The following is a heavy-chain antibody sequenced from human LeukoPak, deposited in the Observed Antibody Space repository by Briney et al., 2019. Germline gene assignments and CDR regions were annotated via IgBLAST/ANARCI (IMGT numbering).Heavy chain of an antibody. V-gene: IGHV3-49*04. CDR3: TRDDGYCSGGSCRGWFDP. Sequence: GGSLRLSCTASGFTFGDYAMSWVRQAPGKGLEWVGFIRSKAYGGTTEYAASVKGRFTISRDDSKSIAYLQMNSLKTEDTAVYYCTRDDGYCSGGSCRGWFDPWGQGTLVTVSS. D-gene: IGHD2-15*01. CDR2: IRSKAYGGTT. CDR1: GFTFGDYA. J-gene: IGHJ5*02.